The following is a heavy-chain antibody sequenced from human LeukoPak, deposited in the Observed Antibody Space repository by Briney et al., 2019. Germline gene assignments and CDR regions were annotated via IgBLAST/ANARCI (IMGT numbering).Heavy chain of an antibody. D-gene: IGHD3-3*01. Sequence: GGSLRLSCAASGFTLSNHDMHWVRQATGKGLEWVSAIGTAVTADRTYYAASVKGRFTISRDNAKNSFYLQLNSLRVGDTAVYYCAKDWRGITTYYFDYWGQGTLVTVSS. V-gene: IGHV3-13*01. CDR3: AKDWRGITTYYFDY. CDR1: GFTLSNHD. CDR2: IGTAVTADRT. J-gene: IGHJ4*02.